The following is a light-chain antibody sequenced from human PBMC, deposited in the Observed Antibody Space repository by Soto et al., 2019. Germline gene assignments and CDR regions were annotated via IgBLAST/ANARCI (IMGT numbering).Light chain of an antibody. CDR3: QSYDSSLRYV. V-gene: IGLV1-40*01. J-gene: IGLJ1*01. CDR2: GNS. CDR1: SSNIGAGYD. Sequence: QSVLTQPPSVSGAPGQRVTISCTGSSSNIGAGYDVHWYQQLPGTAPKLLIYGNSNRPSGVPDRFSGSKSGTSASLAITGLQAEDEADHYCQSYDSSLRYVFGTGTKVTVL.